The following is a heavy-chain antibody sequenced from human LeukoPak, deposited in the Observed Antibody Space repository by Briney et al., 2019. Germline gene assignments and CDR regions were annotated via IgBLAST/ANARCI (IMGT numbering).Heavy chain of an antibody. Sequence: SQTLSLTCAVSGGSISSGGYSWSWIRQPPGKGLEWIGYTYHSGSTYCNPSLKSRVTISVDRSKNQFSLKLSSVTAADTAVYYCARHVDSGWYRGLDIWGQGTMVTVSS. CDR2: TYHSGST. CDR3: ARHVDSGWYRGLDI. J-gene: IGHJ3*02. CDR1: GGSISSGGYS. D-gene: IGHD6-19*01. V-gene: IGHV4-30-2*01.